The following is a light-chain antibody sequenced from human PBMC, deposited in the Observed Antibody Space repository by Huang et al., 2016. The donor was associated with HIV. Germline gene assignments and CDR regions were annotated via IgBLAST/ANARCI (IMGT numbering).Light chain of an antibody. Sequence: EIVMTQSPATLSVSPGDGATLSCRASESVSTNLAWYQQKPGQAPRLLIYGASTRAAGSQATFSGSGSATEFSLTISSLQSEDFAFYHCQQYNTWPWTFGQGTKVEI. V-gene: IGKV3-15*01. CDR1: ESVSTN. J-gene: IGKJ1*01. CDR3: QQYNTWPWT. CDR2: GAS.